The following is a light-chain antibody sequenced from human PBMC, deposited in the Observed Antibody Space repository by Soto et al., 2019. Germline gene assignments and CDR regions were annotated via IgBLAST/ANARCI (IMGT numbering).Light chain of an antibody. J-gene: IGKJ5*01. Sequence: EIVLTQSPATLSVSPGERATLSCRASQSVSGDLAWYHHKPGQAPRLLIYDASTRALDTPARFAGSGSGTEFTLTLSSLQSEDFAVYFCQQYNNWPITFGQGTRLQI. CDR3: QQYNNWPIT. CDR1: QSVSGD. V-gene: IGKV3-15*01. CDR2: DAS.